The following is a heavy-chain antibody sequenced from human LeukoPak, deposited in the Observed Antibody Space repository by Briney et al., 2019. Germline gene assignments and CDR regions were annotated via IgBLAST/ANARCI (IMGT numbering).Heavy chain of an antibody. CDR2: IYYSGST. J-gene: IGHJ4*02. CDR1: GGSISSSSYY. D-gene: IGHD2-15*01. V-gene: IGHV4-39*07. CDR3: ARSPPLPRGYFDY. Sequence: SETLSLTCTVSGGSISSSSYYWGWIRQPPGKGLEWIGSIYYSGSTYYNPSLKSRVTISVDTSKNQFSLKLSSVTAADTAVYYCARSPPLPRGYFDYWGQGTLVTVSS.